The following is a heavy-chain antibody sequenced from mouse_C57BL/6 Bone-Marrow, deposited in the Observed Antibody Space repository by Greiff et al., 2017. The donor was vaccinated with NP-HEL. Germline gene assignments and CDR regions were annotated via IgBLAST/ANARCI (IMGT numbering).Heavy chain of an antibody. D-gene: IGHD4-1*01. V-gene: IGHV5-4*01. CDR1: GFTFSSYA. J-gene: IGHJ2*01. CDR2: ISDGGSYT. Sequence: EVKLMESGGGLVKPGGSLKLSCAASGFTFSSYAMSWVRQTPEKRLEWVATISDGGSYTYYPDNVKGRFTISRDNAKNNLYLQMSHLKSEDTAMYYCARELGLFDYWGQGTTLTVSS. CDR3: ARELGLFDY.